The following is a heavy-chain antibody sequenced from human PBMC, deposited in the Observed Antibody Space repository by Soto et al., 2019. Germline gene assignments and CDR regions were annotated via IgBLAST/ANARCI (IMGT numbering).Heavy chain of an antibody. CDR3: AGTTSHQWYYMDV. CDR1: GDSVSSNSAA. CDR2: TYYRSRWYN. Sequence: QVQLQESGPGLVKPSKTLSLTCAISGDSVSSNSAAWNWIRLSPSRGLEWLARTYYRSRWYNDYAVSVRSRITGNPDTSKNQFSLQLNSVTPEDTAVYYCAGTTSHQWYYMDVWGKGTTVTVSS. D-gene: IGHD1-7*01. J-gene: IGHJ6*03. V-gene: IGHV6-1*01.